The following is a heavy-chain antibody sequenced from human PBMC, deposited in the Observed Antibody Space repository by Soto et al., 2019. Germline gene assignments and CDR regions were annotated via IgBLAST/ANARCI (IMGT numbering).Heavy chain of an antibody. CDR1: GGTFSSYA. Sequence: SVKVSCKASGGTFSSYAISWVRQAPGQGLEWMGGIIPTFGTANYAQKFQGGVTITADESTSTAYMELSSLRSEDTAVYYCARGSRSAEAYYYGMEVWDQGDTVTGSA. CDR3: ARGSRSAEAYYYGMEV. D-gene: IGHD6-6*01. J-gene: IGHJ6*01. V-gene: IGHV1-69*13. CDR2: IIPTFGTA.